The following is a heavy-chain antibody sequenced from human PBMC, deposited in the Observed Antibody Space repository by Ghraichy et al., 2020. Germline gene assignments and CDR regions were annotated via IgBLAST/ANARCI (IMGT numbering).Heavy chain of an antibody. CDR3: AKERDSSGYYSFRGDYYGMDV. V-gene: IGHV3-30*18. CDR1: GFTFSRYG. D-gene: IGHD3-22*01. CDR2: TSYDGSNK. J-gene: IGHJ6*02. Sequence: GGSLRLSCAASGFTFSRYGMHWVRQAPGKGLEWVAVTSYDGSNKNYADSVKDRFTISRDNSKNTLYLQMNSLRAEDTAVYYCAKERDSSGYYSFRGDYYGMDVWGQGTTVTVSS.